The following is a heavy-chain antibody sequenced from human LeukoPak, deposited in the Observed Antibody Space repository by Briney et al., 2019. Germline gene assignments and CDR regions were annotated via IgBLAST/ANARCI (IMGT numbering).Heavy chain of an antibody. Sequence: ASVKVSCKASGYTFTSYDINWVRQATGQGLEWMGWMNPNSGNTGYAQKFQGRVTMTRNTSISTAYMELSSLRSEDTAVYYCARPGRYFDWRGASYYYYGMDVWGQGTTLTVSS. V-gene: IGHV1-8*01. CDR3: ARPGRYFDWRGASYYYYGMDV. D-gene: IGHD3-9*01. CDR2: MNPNSGNT. CDR1: GYTFTSYD. J-gene: IGHJ6*02.